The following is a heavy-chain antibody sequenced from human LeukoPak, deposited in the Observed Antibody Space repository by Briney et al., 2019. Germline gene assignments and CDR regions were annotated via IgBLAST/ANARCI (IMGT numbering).Heavy chain of an antibody. J-gene: IGHJ4*02. CDR2: INHSGST. CDR3: ATRRGRYCSSTSCYAADY. D-gene: IGHD2-2*01. Sequence: SETLSLTCAVYGGSFSGYYWSWIRQPPGKGLEWIGEINHSGSTNYNPSLKSRVTISVDTSKNQFSLKLSSVTAADTAVYYCATRRGRYCSSTSCYAADYWGQGTLVTVSS. V-gene: IGHV4-34*01. CDR1: GGSFSGYY.